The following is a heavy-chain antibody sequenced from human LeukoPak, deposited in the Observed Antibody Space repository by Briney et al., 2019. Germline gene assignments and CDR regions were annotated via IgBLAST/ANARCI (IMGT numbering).Heavy chain of an antibody. CDR3: AKAIGIVVVPAAYFDY. Sequence: GGSLRLSCAASGFTFSSYAMHWVRQAPGKGLEWVAVVSSDGSNKYYADSVKGRFTISRDNSKNTLYLQMNSLRAEDTAVYYCAKAIGIVVVPAAYFDYWGQGTLVTVSS. V-gene: IGHV3-30*04. CDR2: VSSDGSNK. CDR1: GFTFSSYA. J-gene: IGHJ4*02. D-gene: IGHD2-2*01.